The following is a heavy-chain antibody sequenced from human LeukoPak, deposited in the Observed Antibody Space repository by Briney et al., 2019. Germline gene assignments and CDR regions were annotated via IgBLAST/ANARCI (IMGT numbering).Heavy chain of an antibody. D-gene: IGHD6-19*01. V-gene: IGHV3-23*01. CDR3: AKDSYSSGWYAEDY. CDR2: ITSSGDGT. Sequence: GASLRLSCTASGFTFSSYAMTWVRQAPGKGLECVSTITSSGDGTYYADSVKGRFTISRDNPKNTLYLQMNSLRAEDTAVYYCAKDSYSSGWYAEDYWGQGTLVTVSS. J-gene: IGHJ4*02. CDR1: GFTFSSYA.